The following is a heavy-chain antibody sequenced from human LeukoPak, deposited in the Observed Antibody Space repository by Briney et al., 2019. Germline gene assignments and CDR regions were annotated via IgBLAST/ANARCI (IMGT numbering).Heavy chain of an antibody. CDR3: ARAGYYDSSGFYAPDAFDI. V-gene: IGHV3-53*01. D-gene: IGHD3-22*01. CDR2: VYSGGST. J-gene: IGHJ3*02. Sequence: GGSLRLSCAASGFTVSSDYMTWVRQAPGKGLEWVSFVYSGGSTYYEDSVKGRFTISRDSSKNTPFLQMNSLRVGDTAVYYCARAGYYDSSGFYAPDAFDIWGQGTVVTVSS. CDR1: GFTVSSDY.